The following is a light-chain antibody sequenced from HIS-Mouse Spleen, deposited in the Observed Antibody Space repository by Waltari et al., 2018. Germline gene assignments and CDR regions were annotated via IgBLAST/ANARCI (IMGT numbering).Light chain of an antibody. CDR3: YSTDSSGNHRV. Sequence: SYELTQPPSVSVSPGQTARITCSGDALPKKSPYWSQQKSGQAPWLVIYEDSKRPSGIPERFSGSSSGTMATLTISGAQVEDEADYYCYSTDSSGNHRVFGGGTKLTVL. CDR2: EDS. J-gene: IGLJ2*01. CDR1: ALPKKS. V-gene: IGLV3-10*01.